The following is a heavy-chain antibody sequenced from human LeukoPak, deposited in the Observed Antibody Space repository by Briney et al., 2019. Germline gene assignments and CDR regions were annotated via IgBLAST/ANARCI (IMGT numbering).Heavy chain of an antibody. CDR2: IKQDGSEK. D-gene: IGHD3-22*01. CDR1: GFTFSSYW. CDR3: ARDINYYDSSGFLCY. J-gene: IGHJ4*02. V-gene: IGHV3-7*01. Sequence: GGSLRLSCAASGFTFSSYWMSWVCQAPGKGLEWVANIKQDGSEKYYVDSVKGRFTISRDNAKNSLYLQMNSLRAEDTAVYYCARDINYYDSSGFLCYWGQGTLVTVSS.